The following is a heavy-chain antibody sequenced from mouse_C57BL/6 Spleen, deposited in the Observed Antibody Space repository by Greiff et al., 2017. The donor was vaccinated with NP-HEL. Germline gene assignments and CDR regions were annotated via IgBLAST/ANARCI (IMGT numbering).Heavy chain of an antibody. CDR3: AREEAYGYDMRAMDY. CDR1: GYTFTSYW. J-gene: IGHJ4*01. CDR2: IYPSDSET. D-gene: IGHD2-2*01. Sequence: QVQLQQPGAELVRPGSSVKLSCKASGYTFTSYWMDWVKQRPGQGLEWIGNIYPSDSETHYNQKFKDKATLTVDKSSSTAYMQLSSLTSEDSAVYYCAREEAYGYDMRAMDYWGQGTSVTVSS. V-gene: IGHV1-61*01.